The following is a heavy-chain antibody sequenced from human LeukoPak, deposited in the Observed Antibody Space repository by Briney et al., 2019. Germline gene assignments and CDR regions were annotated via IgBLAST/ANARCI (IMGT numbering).Heavy chain of an antibody. CDR1: GGTFSSYG. Sequence: SVTVSCKASGGTFSSYGISWVRQAPGQGLEWMGGIIPIFGTADYAPKFQGRVTITADESTSTAYVELSNLRSEDTAVYYCARVALGRRWLPSSYYYGMDVWGQGTTVTVSS. J-gene: IGHJ6*02. CDR2: IIPIFGTA. V-gene: IGHV1-69*13. CDR3: ARVALGRRWLPSSYYYGMDV. D-gene: IGHD5-24*01.